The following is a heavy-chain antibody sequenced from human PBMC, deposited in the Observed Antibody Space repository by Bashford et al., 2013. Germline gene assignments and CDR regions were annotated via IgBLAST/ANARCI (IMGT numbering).Heavy chain of an antibody. CDR2: ISSSGSTI. V-gene: IGHV3-48*03. Sequence: GSLRLSCAASGFTFSSYEMNWVRQAPGKGLEWVSYISSSGSTIYYADSVKGRFTISRDNAKNSLYLQMNSLRAEDTAVYYCAREPYGHIDYWGQGTLVTVSS. J-gene: IGHJ4*02. CDR1: GFTFSSYE. CDR3: AREPYGHIDY. D-gene: IGHD4-17*01.